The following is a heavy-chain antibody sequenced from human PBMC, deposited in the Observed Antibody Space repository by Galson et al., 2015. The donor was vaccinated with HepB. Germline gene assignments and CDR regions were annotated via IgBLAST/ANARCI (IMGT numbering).Heavy chain of an antibody. J-gene: IGHJ4*02. V-gene: IGHV3-23*01. CDR2: ISGNDGST. CDR1: GFTLDTYD. D-gene: IGHD3-22*01. Sequence: SLRLSCAASGFTLDTYDMTWVRQAPGTGLDWVSSISGNDGSTYYADSVQGRFTISRDVSKNTLSLQMHSLRADDTAVYYCARVGGAYSYDKSGALLDFWGQGARVSVSA. CDR3: ARVGGAYSYDKSGALLDF.